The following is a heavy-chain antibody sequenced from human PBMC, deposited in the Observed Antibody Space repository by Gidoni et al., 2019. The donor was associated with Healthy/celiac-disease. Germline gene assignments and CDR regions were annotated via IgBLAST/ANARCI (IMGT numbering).Heavy chain of an antibody. Sequence: QVQLVQSGAEVKKPGASVKVSCKASGYTFPGYYMHWVRQAPGQGLEWMGWINPNGGGTNYAQKFQGRVTMTRDTSISTAYMELSRLRSDDTAVYYCARTPPYYYGSGSRYGMDVWGQGTTVTVSS. CDR3: ARTPPYYYGSGSRYGMDV. CDR2: INPNGGGT. D-gene: IGHD3-10*01. J-gene: IGHJ6*02. CDR1: GYTFPGYY. V-gene: IGHV1-2*02.